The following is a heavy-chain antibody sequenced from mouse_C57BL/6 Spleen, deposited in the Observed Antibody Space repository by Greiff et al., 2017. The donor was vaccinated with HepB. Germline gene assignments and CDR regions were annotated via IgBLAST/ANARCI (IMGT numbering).Heavy chain of an antibody. J-gene: IGHJ2*01. CDR3: ARGDSSPFDY. D-gene: IGHD1-1*01. Sequence: QVQLKQPGAELVRPGSSVKLSCKASGYTFTSYWMDWVKQRPGQGLEWIGNIYPSDSETHYNQKFKDKATLTVDKSSSTAYMQLSSLTSEDSAVYYCARGDSSPFDYWGQGTTLTVSS. V-gene: IGHV1-61*01. CDR1: GYTFTSYW. CDR2: IYPSDSET.